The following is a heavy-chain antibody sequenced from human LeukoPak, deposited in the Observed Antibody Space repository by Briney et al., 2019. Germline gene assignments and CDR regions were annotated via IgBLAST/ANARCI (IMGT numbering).Heavy chain of an antibody. CDR1: GFSLSTSGVG. CDR2: IYWNDDK. J-gene: IGHJ4*02. Sequence: SGPTLVNPTQTLTLTCTFSGFSLSTSGVGVGWTRQPPGKALEWLSLIYWNDDKRYNPSLKSRLTITKDTSKNQVVLTMTNMDPVDTATYYCAHSFRGYSYVSYFDYWGQGTLVTVSS. D-gene: IGHD5-18*01. CDR3: AHSFRGYSYVSYFDY. V-gene: IGHV2-5*01.